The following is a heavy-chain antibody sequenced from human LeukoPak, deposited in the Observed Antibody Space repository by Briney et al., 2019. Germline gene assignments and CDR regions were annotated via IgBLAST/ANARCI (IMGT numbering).Heavy chain of an antibody. CDR1: GDSVSSNSVT. J-gene: IGHJ5*02. Sequence: SQTLSLTCAISGDSVSSNSVTWNWIRQSPSRGLEWLGRTYYRSTWYNDYAVSVRGRITVNPDTSKNQFSVHLNSVTPEDTAVYYCARRLTQYDCFDPWGQGILVTVSS. D-gene: IGHD2-2*01. CDR3: ARRLTQYDCFDP. V-gene: IGHV6-1*01. CDR2: TYYRSTWYN.